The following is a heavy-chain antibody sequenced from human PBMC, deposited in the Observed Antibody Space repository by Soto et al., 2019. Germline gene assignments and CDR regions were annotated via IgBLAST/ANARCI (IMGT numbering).Heavy chain of an antibody. CDR2: IIPIFGTA. D-gene: IGHD6-19*01. Sequence: QVQLVQSGAEVKKPGSSVKVSCKASGGTFSSYAISSVRQAPGQGLEWMGGIIPIFGTANYAQKFQGRVTSTADKSTSSAYMEQSSLRSEDTDVYYCAMLRYNSDWYGSDYWGQETLVLDSS. J-gene: IGHJ4*02. CDR1: GGTFSSYA. CDR3: AMLRYNSDWYGSDY. V-gene: IGHV1-69*06.